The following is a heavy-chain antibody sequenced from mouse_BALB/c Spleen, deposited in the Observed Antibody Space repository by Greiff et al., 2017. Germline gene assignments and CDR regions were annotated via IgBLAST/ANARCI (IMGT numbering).Heavy chain of an antibody. J-gene: IGHJ2*01. CDR1: GFTFSSFG. CDR3: ARSGGNYPLDY. Sequence: EVQLKESGGGLVQPGGSRKLSCAASGFTFSSFGMHWVRQAPEKGLEWVAYISSGSSTIYYADTVKGRFTISRDNPKNTLFLQMTSLRSEDTAMYYCARSGGNYPLDYWGQGTTLTVSS. V-gene: IGHV5-17*02. D-gene: IGHD2-1*01. CDR2: ISSGSSTI.